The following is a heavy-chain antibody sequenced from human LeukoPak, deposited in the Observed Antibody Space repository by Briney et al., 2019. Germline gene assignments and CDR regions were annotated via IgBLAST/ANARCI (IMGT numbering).Heavy chain of an antibody. CDR1: GGTFSSYA. CDR2: ISAYNGNT. Sequence: ASVEVSCKASGGTFSSYAISWVRQAPGQGLEWMGWISAYNGNTNYAQKVQGRVTMTTDTSTSTAYMELRSLRSDDTAVYYCARDSGTYGYWGQGTLVTVSS. CDR3: ARDSGTYGY. D-gene: IGHD1-26*01. J-gene: IGHJ4*02. V-gene: IGHV1-18*01.